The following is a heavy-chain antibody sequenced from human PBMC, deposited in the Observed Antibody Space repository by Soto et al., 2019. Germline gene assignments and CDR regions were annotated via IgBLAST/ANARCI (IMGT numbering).Heavy chain of an antibody. CDR2: IKSKTDGGTT. J-gene: IGHJ3*02. CDR1: GFTFSNAW. CDR3: TTDEPEDDAFDI. Sequence: EVQLVESGGGLVKPGGSLRLSCAASGFTFSNAWMSWVRQAPGKGLEWVGRIKSKTDGGTTDYAAPVKGRFTISRDDSKNTLYLQMNSLKTEDTAVYYCTTDEPEDDAFDIWGQGTMVTVSS. V-gene: IGHV3-15*01.